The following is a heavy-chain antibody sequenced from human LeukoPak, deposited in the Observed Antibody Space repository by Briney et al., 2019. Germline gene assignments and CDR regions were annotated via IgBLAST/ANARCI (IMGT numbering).Heavy chain of an antibody. CDR1: GGTFSSYA. CDR3: ARDYSSGWPNFDY. CDR2: IIPIFGTA. J-gene: IGHJ4*02. Sequence: GASVKVSCKASGGTFSSYAISWVRQAPGQGLEWVGGIIPIFGTANYAQKFQGRVTITADESTSTAYMELSSLRSEDTAVYYCARDYSSGWPNFDYWGQGTLVTVSS. D-gene: IGHD6-19*01. V-gene: IGHV1-69*13.